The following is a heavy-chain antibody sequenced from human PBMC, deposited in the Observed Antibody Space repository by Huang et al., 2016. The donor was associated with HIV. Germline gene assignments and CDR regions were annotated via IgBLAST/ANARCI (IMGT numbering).Heavy chain of an antibody. CDR3: AEEVSGYSYGIDY. CDR1: VFTFSNYA. Sequence: EVQLLESGGGLVQPGGSLRLSCIVSVFTFSNYAMSWVRQAPGKGLEGVSAISGSGGRTYYADSVKGRFTISRDNFKNTLYLQMNSLRAEDTAVYYCAEEVSGYSYGIDYWGQGTLVTVSS. J-gene: IGHJ4*02. V-gene: IGHV3-23*01. D-gene: IGHD5-18*01. CDR2: ISGSGGRT.